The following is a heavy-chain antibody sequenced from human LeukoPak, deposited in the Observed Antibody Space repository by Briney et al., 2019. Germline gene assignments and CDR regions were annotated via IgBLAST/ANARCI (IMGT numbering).Heavy chain of an antibody. V-gene: IGHV3-23*01. D-gene: IGHD3-10*01. CDR3: AKSRSYTVRDAFEI. CDR2: ISNSGGDT. Sequence: PGGSLRLSCAASGFTFSNFATSWVRQAPGRGLEWVLGISNSGGDTQYADSVKGRFTISRDNSKNTLYLQMNSLRAEDTAVYYCAKSRSYTVRDAFEIWGQGTKVTVSS. J-gene: IGHJ3*02. CDR1: GFTFSNFA.